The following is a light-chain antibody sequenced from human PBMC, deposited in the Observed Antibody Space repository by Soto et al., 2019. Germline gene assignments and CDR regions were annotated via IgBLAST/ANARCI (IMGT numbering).Light chain of an antibody. V-gene: IGKV3-11*01. CDR2: DAS. J-gene: IGKJ4*01. CDR3: QQRSNWLT. CDR1: QSVSSY. Sequence: EIVLTQSPATLSLSPGERATLSCRASQSVSSYLAWYQQQPGPATRLLIYDASNRAAGIPGRFSGSWSGTDFPLTISSLEPEDLAVYYCQQRSNWLTFGGGTKVDNK.